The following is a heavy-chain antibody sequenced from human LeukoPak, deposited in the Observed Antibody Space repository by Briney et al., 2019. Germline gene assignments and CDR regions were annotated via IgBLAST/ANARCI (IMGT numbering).Heavy chain of an antibody. CDR3: ARGGEGTESYDYVWGSYPFDY. CDR1: GYTFTSYG. J-gene: IGHJ4*02. CDR2: ISAYNGNT. V-gene: IGHV1-18*01. D-gene: IGHD3-16*01. Sequence: GASVKVSCKASGYTFTSYGISWVRQAPGQGLEWMGWISAYNGNTNYAQKLQGRVTMTTDTSTSTAYMELRSLRSDDTAVYYCARGGEGTESYDYVWGSYPFDYWGQGTLVTVSS.